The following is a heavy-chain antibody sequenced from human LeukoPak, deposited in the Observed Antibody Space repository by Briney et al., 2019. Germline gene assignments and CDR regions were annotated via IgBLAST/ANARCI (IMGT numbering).Heavy chain of an antibody. CDR3: VRSGSFSSSSGIFDF. J-gene: IGHJ4*02. D-gene: IGHD6-6*01. Sequence: PGGSLRLSCAASVFAFSTYTINWVRQATGKGLEWVSYISSTSIYIYYTDSVKGRFTISRDNAKNSLFLQMNSLSVEDTALYYCVRSGSFSSSSGIFDFSGQGTLVTVSS. V-gene: IGHV3-21*01. CDR1: VFAFSTYT. CDR2: ISSTSIYI.